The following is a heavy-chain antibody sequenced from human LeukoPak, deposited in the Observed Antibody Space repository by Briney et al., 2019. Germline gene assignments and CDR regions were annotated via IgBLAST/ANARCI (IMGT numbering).Heavy chain of an antibody. J-gene: IGHJ4*02. CDR2: ISSSSSYI. CDR1: GSTFSSYS. Sequence: GGSLRLSCGASGSTFSSYSMIWVRQAPGKGLEWVSSISSSSSYIYYADSVKGRFTISRDNAKNSLYLQMNSLRAEDTAVYYCARGSTAAAGTTDWGQGTLVAVSS. D-gene: IGHD6-13*01. V-gene: IGHV3-21*01. CDR3: ARGSTAAAGTTD.